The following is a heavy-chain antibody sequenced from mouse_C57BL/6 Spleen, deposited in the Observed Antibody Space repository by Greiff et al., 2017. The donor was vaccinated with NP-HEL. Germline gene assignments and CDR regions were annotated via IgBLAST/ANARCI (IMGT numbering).Heavy chain of an antibody. Sequence: QVQLQQSGPGLVQPSQSLSITCTVSGFSLTSYGVHWVRQSPGKGLEWLGVIWSGGSTASNAAFISRLSISKDNSKSQVFLKMDSLQAGDTAIYYCARKTTVGYFDVGGTGTTVTVSS. J-gene: IGHJ1*03. D-gene: IGHD1-1*01. V-gene: IGHV2-2*01. CDR1: GFSLTSYG. CDR2: IWSGGST. CDR3: ARKTTVGYFDV.